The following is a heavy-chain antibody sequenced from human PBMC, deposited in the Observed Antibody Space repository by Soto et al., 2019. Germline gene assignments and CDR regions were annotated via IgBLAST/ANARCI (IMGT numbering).Heavy chain of an antibody. CDR1: GYTFTSYG. J-gene: IGHJ6*02. Sequence: GASVKVSCKASGYTFTSYGISWVRQAPGQGLEWMGWISAYNGNTNYAQKLQGRVTMTTDTSTSTAYMELRSLRSEDTAVYYCARDPWERGYGMDVWGQGTTVTVSS. V-gene: IGHV1-18*01. D-gene: IGHD3-16*01. CDR3: ARDPWERGYGMDV. CDR2: ISAYNGNT.